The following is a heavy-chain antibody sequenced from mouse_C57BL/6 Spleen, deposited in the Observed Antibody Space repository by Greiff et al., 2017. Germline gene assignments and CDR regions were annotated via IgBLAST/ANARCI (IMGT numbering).Heavy chain of an antibody. J-gene: IGHJ1*03. CDR2: IYPEDGAT. Sequence: EVQLQQSGAELVRPGASVKLSCTASGFNIKDYYMHWVKQRPEQGLEWIGRIYPEDGATEYAPKFQGKATMTADTSSNTAYLQFISLTSEDTAVYYCTTRDCGSSSYWYFDVWGTGTTVTVSS. CDR1: GFNIKDYY. D-gene: IGHD1-1*01. CDR3: TTRDCGSSSYWYFDV. V-gene: IGHV14-1*01.